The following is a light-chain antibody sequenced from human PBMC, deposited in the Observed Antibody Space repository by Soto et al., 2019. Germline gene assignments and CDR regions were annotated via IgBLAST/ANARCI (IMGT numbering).Light chain of an antibody. CDR3: QQYNTYPLT. CDR2: KAS. V-gene: IGKV1-5*03. CDR1: QSISPW. J-gene: IGKJ4*01. Sequence: TQSPGTLSASVGDSVTITCRASQSISPWLAWYQQKPGKAPTLLIYKASSLEGGVPSRFSGSGSGTDFNITISSLQPDDFATYYCQQYNTYPLTFGGGTTVEIK.